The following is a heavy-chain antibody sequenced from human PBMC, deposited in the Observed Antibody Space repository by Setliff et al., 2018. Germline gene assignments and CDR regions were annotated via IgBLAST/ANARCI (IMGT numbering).Heavy chain of an antibody. V-gene: IGHV1-69*05. CDR1: GGTFSSYG. CDR3: AREGVDTRSSTDYRYYMDV. Sequence: ASVKVSCKASGGTFSSYGITWVRQAPGQGLEWMGGTIPMFGTTNYAQKFQGRVTIITDASTSTSYMALSSLTSADTAVDYCAREGVDTRSSTDYRYYMDVWGKGTTVTVSS. J-gene: IGHJ6*03. D-gene: IGHD5-18*01. CDR2: TIPMFGTT.